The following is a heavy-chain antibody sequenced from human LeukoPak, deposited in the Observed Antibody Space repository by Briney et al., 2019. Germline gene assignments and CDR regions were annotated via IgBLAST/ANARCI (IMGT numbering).Heavy chain of an antibody. CDR3: ARGAVAEPYDY. CDR1: GGTFSSYA. Sequence: GASVKVSCKASGGTFSSYAISWVRQAPGQGLEWMGGIIPIFGTANYAQKFQGRVTITADKSTSTAYMELSSLRSEDTAVYYCARGAVAEPYDYWGQGTLVTVSS. D-gene: IGHD1-14*01. V-gene: IGHV1-69*06. CDR2: IIPIFGTA. J-gene: IGHJ4*02.